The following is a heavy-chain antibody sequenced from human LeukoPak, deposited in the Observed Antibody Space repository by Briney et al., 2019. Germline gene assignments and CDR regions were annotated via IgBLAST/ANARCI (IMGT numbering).Heavy chain of an antibody. CDR3: ARVIGSGYTRAYWYFDL. V-gene: IGHV4-34*01. J-gene: IGHJ2*01. D-gene: IGHD3-22*01. Sequence: SETLSLTCAVYGGSFSGYYWSWIRQPPGKGLEWIGEINHSGSTNYNPSLKSRVTMSVDTSKNQFSLKLSSVTAADTAVYYCARVIGSGYTRAYWYFDLWGRGTLVTVSS. CDR1: GGSFSGYY. CDR2: INHSGST.